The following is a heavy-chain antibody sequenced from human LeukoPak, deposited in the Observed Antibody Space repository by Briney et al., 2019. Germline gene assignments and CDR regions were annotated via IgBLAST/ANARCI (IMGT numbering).Heavy chain of an antibody. CDR1: GYTFTSNY. J-gene: IGHJ4*02. V-gene: IGHV1-18*04. CDR2: ISAYNGNT. D-gene: IGHD3-22*01. CDR3: ARGYYYDSSDNDY. Sequence: ASVKVSCKAFGYTFTSNYMHWVRQAPGQGPEWMGWISAYNGNTNYAQKLQGRVTMTTDTSTSTAYMELRSLRSDDTAVYYCARGYYYDSSDNDYWGQGTLVTVSS.